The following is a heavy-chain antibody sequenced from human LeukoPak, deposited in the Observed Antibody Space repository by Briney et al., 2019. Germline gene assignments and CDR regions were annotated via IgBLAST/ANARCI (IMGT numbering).Heavy chain of an antibody. V-gene: IGHV5-51*01. J-gene: IGHJ4*02. CDR1: GYSFTSYW. CDR2: IYPGDSDT. CDR3: ARRDEGYCSGGSCYSY. D-gene: IGHD2-15*01. Sequence: GESLQISCKGSGYSFTSYWIGWVRQTPGKGLEWMGIIYPGDSDTRYSPSFQGQVTISADKSISTAYLQWSSLKASDTAMYYCARRDEGYCSGGSCYSYWGQGTLVTVSS.